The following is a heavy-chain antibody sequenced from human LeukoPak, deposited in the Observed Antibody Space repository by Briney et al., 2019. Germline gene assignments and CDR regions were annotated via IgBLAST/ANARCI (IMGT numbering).Heavy chain of an antibody. D-gene: IGHD1-1*01. CDR3: ARDRGNWNDVDYFDF. Sequence: SETLSLTCTVSGDSISRFYWSWIRQPPGKGLEWIGYIYYSGITKYNPSLKSRVTISLDTSKNQFSLKLSSVTAADTAVYYCARDRGNWNDVDYFDFWGQGTLVTVSS. CDR1: GDSISRFY. CDR2: IYYSGIT. V-gene: IGHV4-59*01. J-gene: IGHJ4*02.